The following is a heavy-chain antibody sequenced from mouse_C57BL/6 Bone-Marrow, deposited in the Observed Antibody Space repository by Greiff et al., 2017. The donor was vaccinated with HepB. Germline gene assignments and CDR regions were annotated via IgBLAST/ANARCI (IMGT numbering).Heavy chain of an antibody. CDR1: GFTFSSYA. CDR3: ARSYKAWFAY. V-gene: IGHV5-4*03. CDR2: ISDGGSYT. D-gene: IGHD1-3*01. J-gene: IGHJ3*01. Sequence: EVKLVDSGGGLVKPGGSLKLSCAASGFTFSSYAMSWVRQTPEKRLEWVATISDGGSYTYYPDNVKGRFTISRDNAKNNLYLQMSHLKSEDTAMYYCARSYKAWFAYWGQGTLVTVSA.